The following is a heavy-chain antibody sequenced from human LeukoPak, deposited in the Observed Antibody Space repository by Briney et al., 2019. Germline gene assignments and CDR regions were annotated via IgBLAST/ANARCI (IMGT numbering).Heavy chain of an antibody. CDR2: INQYGNEE. CDR1: GFSFSSYR. V-gene: IGHV3-7*01. CDR3: ARGTYFDLWSGYSNWLDP. Sequence: GGSLRLSCAASGFSFSSYRMTWVRQAPGKGLEWVANINQYGNEEYYADSVKGRFTISRDNSMNTLYLQMNSLRAEDTAVYFCARGTYFDLWSGYSNWLDPWGQGTLVTVSS. D-gene: IGHD3-3*01. J-gene: IGHJ5*02.